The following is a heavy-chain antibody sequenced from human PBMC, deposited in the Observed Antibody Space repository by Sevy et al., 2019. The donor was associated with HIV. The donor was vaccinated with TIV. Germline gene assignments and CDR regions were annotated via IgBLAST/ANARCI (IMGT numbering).Heavy chain of an antibody. CDR1: GFTFSSYV. Sequence: GGSLRLSCAASGFTFSSYVMSWVRQAPGKGLEWVSGISGSGGRTYYADSVKGRFTISRDNSQNTLYLQMNNLNPEDTALYHCVKGLGMVQGALLSEDIWGQGTMVTVSS. CDR2: ISGSGGRT. D-gene: IGHD3-10*01. CDR3: VKGLGMVQGALLSEDI. V-gene: IGHV3-23*01. J-gene: IGHJ3*02.